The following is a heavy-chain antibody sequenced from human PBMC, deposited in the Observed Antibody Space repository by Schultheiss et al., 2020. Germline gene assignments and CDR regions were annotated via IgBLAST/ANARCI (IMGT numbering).Heavy chain of an antibody. Sequence: GESLKISCAASGFTFSSYAMSWVRQAPGKGLEWVSAISGSGGSTYYADSVKGRFTISRDNSKNTLYLQMNSLRAEDTAVYFCARDRDHAFDYWGQGTLVTVSS. V-gene: IGHV3-23*01. CDR1: GFTFSSYA. CDR2: ISGSGGST. J-gene: IGHJ4*02. CDR3: ARDRDHAFDY.